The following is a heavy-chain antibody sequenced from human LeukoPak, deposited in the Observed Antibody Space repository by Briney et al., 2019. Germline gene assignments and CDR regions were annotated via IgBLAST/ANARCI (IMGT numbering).Heavy chain of an antibody. CDR1: GGTFSSYA. CDR2: IIPIFGTA. Sequence: SVKVSCKASGGTFSSYAISWVRQAPGQGLEWMGGIIPIFGTANYAQKFQGRVTITADESTSTAYMELSSLRSEDTAVYYCASYYSSGWDFDYWGQGTLVAVSS. V-gene: IGHV1-69*13. D-gene: IGHD6-19*01. CDR3: ASYYSSGWDFDY. J-gene: IGHJ4*02.